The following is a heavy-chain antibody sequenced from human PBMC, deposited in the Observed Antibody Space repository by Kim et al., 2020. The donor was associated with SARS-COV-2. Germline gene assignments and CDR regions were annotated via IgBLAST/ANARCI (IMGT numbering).Heavy chain of an antibody. J-gene: IGHJ5*02. Sequence: GGSLRLSCAASGFTFSSYSMNWVRQAPGKGLEWVSSISSSSSYIYYADSVKGRFTISRDNAKNSLYLQMNSLRAEDTAVYYCARGGNTIFGVVIYNWFDPWGQGTLVTVSS. V-gene: IGHV3-21*01. D-gene: IGHD3-3*01. CDR3: ARGGNTIFGVVIYNWFDP. CDR1: GFTFSSYS. CDR2: ISSSSSYI.